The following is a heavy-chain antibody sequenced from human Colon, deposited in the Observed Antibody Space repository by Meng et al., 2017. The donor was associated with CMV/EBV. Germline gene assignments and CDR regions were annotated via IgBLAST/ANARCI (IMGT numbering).Heavy chain of an antibody. J-gene: IGHJ4*02. Sequence: ASVKVSCKASGYTFTHYAVHWVRQAPGQGLEWMGWMNPNSGNVGYARKFQGRVTMTRDTSINTSYMELSSLNSEDTAVYYCARSQAREVFDSSGPYYSRPIDNWGQGTLVTVSS. CDR2: MNPNSGNV. V-gene: IGHV1-8*01. CDR3: ARSQAREVFDSSGPYYSRPIDN. CDR1: GYTFTHYA. D-gene: IGHD3-22*01.